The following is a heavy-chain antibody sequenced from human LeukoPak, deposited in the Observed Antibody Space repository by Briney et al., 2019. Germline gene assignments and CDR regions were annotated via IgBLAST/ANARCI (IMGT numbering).Heavy chain of an antibody. V-gene: IGHV3-66*01. CDR1: GFTVSSNY. CDR3: ARVGTWIGTAMVGPRRFDY. D-gene: IGHD5-18*01. CDR2: IYSGGST. J-gene: IGHJ4*02. Sequence: GGSLRLSCAASGFTVSSNYMSWVRQAPGKGLEWVSVIYSGGSTYYADSVKGRFTISRDNSKNTLYLQMNSLRAEDTAVYYCARVGTWIGTAMVGPRRFDYWGQGTLVTVSS.